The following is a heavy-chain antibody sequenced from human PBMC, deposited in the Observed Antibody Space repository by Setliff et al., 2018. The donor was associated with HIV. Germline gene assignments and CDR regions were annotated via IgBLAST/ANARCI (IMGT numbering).Heavy chain of an antibody. CDR2: IFSNDEQ. CDR3: VRFFDSSGYYRYYFDS. CDR1: GFSLSDDRLG. V-gene: IGHV2-26*01. J-gene: IGHJ4*02. Sequence: SGPTLVNPTETLTLTCTVSGFSLSDDRLGVSWTRQPPGKALEWLAHIFSNDEQSYRASLKGRLTISKDTSKSQVVLTMTNMDPVDTATYYCVRFFDSSGYYRYYFDSWGQGTQVTVSS. D-gene: IGHD3-22*01.